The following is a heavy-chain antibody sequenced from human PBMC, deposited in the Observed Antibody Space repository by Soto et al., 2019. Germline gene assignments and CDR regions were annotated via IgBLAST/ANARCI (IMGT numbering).Heavy chain of an antibody. Sequence: GGSLRLSCAASGFTFSSYGMHWVRQAPGKGLEWVAVISYDGSNKYYADSVKGRFTISRDNSKNTLYLQMNSLRAEDTAVYYCAKDQGWLRHDAFDIWGQGTMVTVSS. V-gene: IGHV3-30*18. D-gene: IGHD5-12*01. CDR2: ISYDGSNK. J-gene: IGHJ3*02. CDR1: GFTFSSYG. CDR3: AKDQGWLRHDAFDI.